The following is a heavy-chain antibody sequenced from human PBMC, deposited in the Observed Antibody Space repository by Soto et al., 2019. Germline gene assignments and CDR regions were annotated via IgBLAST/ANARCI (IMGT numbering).Heavy chain of an antibody. CDR1: GGSFGGYY. CDR3: ARGDAIVVVPAAMADYYYYYGMDV. Sequence: SETLSLTCAVYGGSFGGYYWNWVRQPPGKGLEWIGEINHSGSTNYNPSLKSRVTISVDTSKNQFSLKLSSVTAADTAVYYCARGDAIVVVPAAMADYYYYYGMDVWGQGTTVTVS. V-gene: IGHV4-34*01. D-gene: IGHD2-2*01. J-gene: IGHJ6*02. CDR2: INHSGST.